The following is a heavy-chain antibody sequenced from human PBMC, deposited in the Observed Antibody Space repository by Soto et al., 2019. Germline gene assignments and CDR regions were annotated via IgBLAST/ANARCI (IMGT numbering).Heavy chain of an antibody. Sequence: SETLSLTCSVSGGSISMSDYYWGWIRQPPGEGLEWLGNINYRGTSYHNPSLKSRVTISVDTSKKQFSLKLSSVTAADTSVYYCARGGRRFSAYDYGQWGQGTQVTVSS. CDR2: INYRGTS. D-gene: IGHD5-12*01. J-gene: IGHJ4*02. V-gene: IGHV4-39*01. CDR3: ARGGRRFSAYDYGQ. CDR1: GGSISMSDYY.